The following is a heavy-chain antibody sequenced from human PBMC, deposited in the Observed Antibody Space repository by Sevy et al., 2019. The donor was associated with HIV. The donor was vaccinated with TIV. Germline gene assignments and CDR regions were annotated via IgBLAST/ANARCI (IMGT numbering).Heavy chain of an antibody. CDR1: GFAFSNYFA. V-gene: IGHV3-30-3*01. D-gene: IGHD4-17*01. CDR2: ISYDGSDK. J-gene: IGHJ6*02. CDR3: ARPRANYVDHYFFYAMDV. Sequence: GGSLRLSCAASGFAFSNYFAMHWVRQAPGKGLEWVALISYDGSDKYYADSVKGQFTISRDNFKNTLYLQMNSLTTEDTAVYYCARPRANYVDHYFFYAMDVWGQGTTVTVSS.